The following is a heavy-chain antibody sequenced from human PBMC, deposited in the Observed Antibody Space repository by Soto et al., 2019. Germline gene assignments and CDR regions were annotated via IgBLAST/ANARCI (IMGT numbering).Heavy chain of an antibody. J-gene: IGHJ5*02. D-gene: IGHD2-2*01. CDR2: ISGSGGST. CDR1: GFTFSSYA. Sequence: GGSLRLSCAASGFTFSSYAMSWVRQAPGKGLEWVSAISGSGGSTYYADSVKGRFTISRDNSKNTLYLQMNSLRAEDTAVYYCAKDRDCSSTSCYHGWFDPWGQGTLVTVSS. CDR3: AKDRDCSSTSCYHGWFDP. V-gene: IGHV3-23*01.